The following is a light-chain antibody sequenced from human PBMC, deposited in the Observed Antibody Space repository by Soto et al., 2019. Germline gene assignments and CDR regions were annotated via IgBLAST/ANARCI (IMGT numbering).Light chain of an antibody. Sequence: EILMTQSPATLSVSPGERATLSCRASQSVSTNVAWYQQKPGQAPRLLIYGASTRATGVPARFSGSGSGTEFTLTISSLMSEDFAVYYCQQYNSWPLFGGGTKVEIK. J-gene: IGKJ4*01. V-gene: IGKV3D-15*01. CDR2: GAS. CDR3: QQYNSWPL. CDR1: QSVSTN.